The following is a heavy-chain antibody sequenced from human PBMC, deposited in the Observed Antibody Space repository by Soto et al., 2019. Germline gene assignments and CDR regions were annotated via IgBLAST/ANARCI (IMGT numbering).Heavy chain of an antibody. CDR3: AKGPAGGDTHRSADY. V-gene: IGHV3-30*18. Sequence: GGSLRLSCAASGFTFSNYGMHWVRQAPGKGLEWVAVIRNDGSNEYYADSVKGRFTISRDNPKHTLYLQMNSLRAEDTAVYYCAKGPAGGDTHRSADYWGQGALVTVSS. J-gene: IGHJ4*02. CDR1: GFTFSNYG. CDR2: IRNDGSNE. D-gene: IGHD3-16*01.